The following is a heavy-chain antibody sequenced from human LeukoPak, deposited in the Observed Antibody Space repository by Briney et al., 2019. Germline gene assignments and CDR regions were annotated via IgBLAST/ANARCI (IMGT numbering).Heavy chain of an antibody. CDR1: GDSINSYY. Sequence: PSGTLSLTCTVSGDSINSYYWSWIRQPPGKGLEWIGYIYFSGNTKYNPSLENRVTISVDRSKSQFYLTLRSVTAADTAVYFCARDLNHGFNYYYYGLEVWGQGTTVTVSS. V-gene: IGHV4-59*01. CDR2: IYFSGNT. J-gene: IGHJ6*02. CDR3: ARDLNHGFNYYYYGLEV. D-gene: IGHD3-9*01.